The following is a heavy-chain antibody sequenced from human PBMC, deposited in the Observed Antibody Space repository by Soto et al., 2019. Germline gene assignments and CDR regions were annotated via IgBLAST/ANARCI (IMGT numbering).Heavy chain of an antibody. CDR3: ARDGVDVSRTTVRHGALDI. Sequence: QVQLVQSGAEVKKPGSSGKVSCKASGGSFSTYGISWVRQAPGQGLEWMGGFIPVFTTAKYAQKFQGRVSITADESTYTAYMELSSLRSEDTAVYFCARDGVDVSRTTVRHGALDIWGQGTVVTVSS. D-gene: IGHD4-17*01. J-gene: IGHJ3*02. V-gene: IGHV1-69*01. CDR1: GGSFSTYG. CDR2: FIPVFTTA.